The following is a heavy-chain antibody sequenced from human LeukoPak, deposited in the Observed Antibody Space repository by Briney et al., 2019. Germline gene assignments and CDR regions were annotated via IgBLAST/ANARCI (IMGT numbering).Heavy chain of an antibody. CDR2: ISGSGGST. D-gene: IGHD3-3*01. Sequence: PGGSLRLSCAASGFTFSIYAMSWVRQAPGKGLEWVSAISGSGGSTYYADSVKGRFTISRDNSKNTLYLQMNSLRAEDTAVYYCAKDQANDFWSLGWFDPWGQGTLVTVSS. J-gene: IGHJ5*02. CDR3: AKDQANDFWSLGWFDP. V-gene: IGHV3-23*01. CDR1: GFTFSIYA.